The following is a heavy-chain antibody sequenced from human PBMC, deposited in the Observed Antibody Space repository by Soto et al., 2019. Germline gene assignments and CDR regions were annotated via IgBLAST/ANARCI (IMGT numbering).Heavy chain of an antibody. CDR2: INHSGDT. J-gene: IGHJ6*02. CDR3: ARGTLVYYYYGMDV. V-gene: IGHV4-34*01. D-gene: IGHD2-8*02. Sequence: PSETLSLTCAVYGTSFSGYYWTWIRQSPGKGLEWIGEINHSGDTKYSPSLQSRLTISIETSKNQFSLKLSSVTPADTAVYYCARGTLVYYYYGMDVWGPGTTVTVSS. CDR1: GTSFSGYY.